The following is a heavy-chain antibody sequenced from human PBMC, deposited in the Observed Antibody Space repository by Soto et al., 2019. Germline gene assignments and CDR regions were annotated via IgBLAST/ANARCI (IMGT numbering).Heavy chain of an antibody. V-gene: IGHV1-2*02. CDR2: INPNSGGT. CDR3: ARVRAKGGGSAGFDC. D-gene: IGHD1-26*01. J-gene: IGHJ4*02. CDR1: GYTFTGYY. Sequence: QVQLVQSGAEVKKPGASVKVSCKASGYTFTGYYIHWERQAPGQGLEWMGWINPNSGGTKYPQKFHGRVTMTGDTSIRTVYMSLTGLKSDDTDGYCCARVRAKGGGSAGFDCWGQGTLVAVSS.